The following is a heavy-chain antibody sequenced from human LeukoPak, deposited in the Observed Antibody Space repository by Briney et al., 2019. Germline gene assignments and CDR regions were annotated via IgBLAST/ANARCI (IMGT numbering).Heavy chain of an antibody. J-gene: IGHJ6*03. Sequence: ASVKVSCKPSGYTFNTNGITWVRQAPGQGLEWMGWISPYNGNTNYAQKFQGRVTLTTDTSTSTAYMELRSLRSDDTAVYYCARVRPNWGWNYYYYMDVWGKGTTVTVSS. V-gene: IGHV1-18*01. CDR1: GYTFNTNG. CDR2: ISPYNGNT. D-gene: IGHD7-27*01. CDR3: ARVRPNWGWNYYYYMDV.